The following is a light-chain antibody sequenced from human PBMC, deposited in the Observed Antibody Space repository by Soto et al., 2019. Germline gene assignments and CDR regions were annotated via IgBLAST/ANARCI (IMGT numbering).Light chain of an antibody. V-gene: IGKV3-11*01. CDR3: QQRTNWPPT. CDR2: SAS. CDR1: QSVRND. Sequence: EIVLTQSPATLPLSPGERATLSCRASQSVRNDLVWYHQKPGQAPRVLIYSASNRATGIPARFSGSGSGTDFTLTISSLEPEDFAVYYCQQRTNWPPTFGGGTKVEMK. J-gene: IGKJ4*01.